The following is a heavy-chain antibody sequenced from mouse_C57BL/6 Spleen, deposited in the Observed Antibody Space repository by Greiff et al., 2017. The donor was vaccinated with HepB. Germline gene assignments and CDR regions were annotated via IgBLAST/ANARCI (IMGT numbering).Heavy chain of an antibody. CDR2: IRSKSNNYAT. Sequence: GGGLVQPKGSLKLSCAASGFSFNTYAMNWVRQAPGKGLEWVARIRSKSNNYATYYADSVKDRFTISRDDSESMLYLQMNNLKTEDTAMYYCVRQATTVVAMDYWGQGTSVTVSS. D-gene: IGHD1-1*01. CDR3: VRQATTVVAMDY. J-gene: IGHJ4*01. CDR1: GFSFNTYA. V-gene: IGHV10-1*01.